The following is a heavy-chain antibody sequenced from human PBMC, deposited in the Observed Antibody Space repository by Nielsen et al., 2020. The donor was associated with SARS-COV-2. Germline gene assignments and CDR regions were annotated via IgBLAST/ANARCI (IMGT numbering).Heavy chain of an antibody. Sequence: SVKVSCKASGGTFSSYAISWVRQAPGQGLEWMGGIIPIFGTANYAQKFQGRVTITADKSTSTAYMELSSLRSEDTAVYYCASNNKVGATGADAFDIWGQGTMVTVSS. V-gene: IGHV1-69*06. CDR1: GGTFSSYA. D-gene: IGHD1-26*01. CDR2: IIPIFGTA. J-gene: IGHJ3*02. CDR3: ASNNKVGATGADAFDI.